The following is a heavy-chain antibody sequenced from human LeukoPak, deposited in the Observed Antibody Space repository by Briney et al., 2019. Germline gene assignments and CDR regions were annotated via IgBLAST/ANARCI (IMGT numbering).Heavy chain of an antibody. D-gene: IGHD2-15*01. CDR2: ISSSSSYI. CDR1: GFTFSSYS. J-gene: IGHJ4*02. CDR3: ARTYCSGGSCYSANVIDY. V-gene: IGHV3-21*01. Sequence: GGSLRLSCAASGFTFSSYSMNWVRQAPGKGLEWVSSISSSSSYIYYADSVKGRFTISRDNSKNTLYLQMNSLRAEDTAVYYCARTYCSGGSCYSANVIDYWGQGTLVTVSS.